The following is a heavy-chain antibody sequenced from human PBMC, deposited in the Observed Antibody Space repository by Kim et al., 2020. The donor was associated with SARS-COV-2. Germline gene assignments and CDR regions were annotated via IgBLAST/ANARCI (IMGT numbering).Heavy chain of an antibody. J-gene: IGHJ4*02. D-gene: IGHD3-9*01. V-gene: IGHV1-18*01. CDR2: ISAYNGNT. Sequence: ASVKVSCKASGYTFTSYGISWVRQAPGQGLEWMGWISAYNGNTNYAQKLQGRVTMTTDTSTSTAYMELRSLRSDDTAVYYCARDIASLRYFDWLYPEGGGDYWGQGTLVTVSS. CDR1: GYTFTSYG. CDR3: ARDIASLRYFDWLYPEGGGDY.